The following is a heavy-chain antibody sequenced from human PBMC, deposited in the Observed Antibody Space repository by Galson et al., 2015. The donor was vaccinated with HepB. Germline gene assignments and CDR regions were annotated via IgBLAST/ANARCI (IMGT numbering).Heavy chain of an antibody. CDR2: IKSKTDGGTT. CDR1: GFTFSNAW. J-gene: IGHJ4*02. V-gene: IGHV3-15*01. Sequence: SLRLSCAASGFTFSNAWMSWVRQAPGKGLEWVGRIKSKTDGGTTDYAAPVKGRFTISRDDSKNTLYLQMNSLKTEDTAVYYCTTHHSSSWLHRQDYWGQGTLVTVSS. D-gene: IGHD6-13*01. CDR3: TTHHSSSWLHRQDY.